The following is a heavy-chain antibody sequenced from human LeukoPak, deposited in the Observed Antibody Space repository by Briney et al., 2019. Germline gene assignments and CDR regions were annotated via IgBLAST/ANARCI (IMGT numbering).Heavy chain of an antibody. V-gene: IGHV4-39*01. CDR2: IYYSGST. Sequence: PSETLSLTCTVSGGSISSSSYYWGWSRQPPGKGLEWIGSIYYSGSTYYNPSLKSRVTISVDTSKNQFSLKLSSVPAEDTAVYYCARHPPSYYDFWSGYYDITPYYYYYMDVWGKGTTVTVSS. CDR3: ARHPPSYYDFWSGYYDITPYYYYYMDV. J-gene: IGHJ6*03. CDR1: GGSISSSSYY. D-gene: IGHD3-3*01.